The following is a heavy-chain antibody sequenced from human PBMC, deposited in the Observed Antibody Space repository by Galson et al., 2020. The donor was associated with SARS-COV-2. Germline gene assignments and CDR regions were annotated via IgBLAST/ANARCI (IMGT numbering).Heavy chain of an antibody. CDR2: VYPSGTT. J-gene: IGHJ2*01. CDR1: GYSVSTTNY. V-gene: IGHV4-38-2*02. Sequence: SETLSLTCTVSGYSVSTTNYWGWVRQPPGRGLEWIGRVYPSGTTSYNPSLKSRVTISVDTSKNQFSLRLDSVRAADTALYYCARQGVNMIVLVTVPGWYFDLWGRGTLVTVSS. CDR3: ARQGVNMIVLVTVPGWYFDL. D-gene: IGHD3-22*01.